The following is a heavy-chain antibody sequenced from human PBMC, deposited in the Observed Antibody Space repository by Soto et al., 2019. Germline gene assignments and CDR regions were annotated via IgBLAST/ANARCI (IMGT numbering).Heavy chain of an antibody. CDR1: GFTFSSYA. Sequence: GGSLRLSCAASGFTFSSYAMGWVCRAPGKGLEWVSAISGSGGSTYYADSVKGRFTISRDNSKNTLYLQMNSLRAEDTAVYYCAKDMGIVVVVAATFAYWGQGTLVTVSS. J-gene: IGHJ4*02. CDR3: AKDMGIVVVVAATFAY. V-gene: IGHV3-23*01. D-gene: IGHD2-15*01. CDR2: ISGSGGST.